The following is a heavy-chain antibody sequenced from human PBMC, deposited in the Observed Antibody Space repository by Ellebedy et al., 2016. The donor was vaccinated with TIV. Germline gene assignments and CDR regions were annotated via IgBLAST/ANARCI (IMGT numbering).Heavy chain of an antibody. D-gene: IGHD4-17*01. V-gene: IGHV3-33*01. CDR1: GFTFSVHG. CDR3: ARGGNVEDNGVYAMDV. Sequence: PGGSLRLSCATSGFTFSVHGMHRVRQAPGKGLEWVAVVWFDGTTKYYTDSVKGRLTISRDTSKNTLDLQMNSLRAEDTAVYYCARGGNVEDNGVYAMDVWGQGTTVTASS. CDR2: VWFDGTTK. J-gene: IGHJ6*02.